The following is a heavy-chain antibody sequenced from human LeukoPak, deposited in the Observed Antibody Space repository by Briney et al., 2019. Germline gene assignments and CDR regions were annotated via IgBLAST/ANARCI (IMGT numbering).Heavy chain of an antibody. Sequence: GASVKVSCKASGYTFTGYYMHWVRQAPGQGLEWMGWINPNSGGTNYAQKFQGRVTMTRDTSISTAYMELSRLRSDDTAVYYCARDHHDYDSSGYSDYWGQGTLVTVSS. V-gene: IGHV1-2*02. CDR3: ARDHHDYDSSGYSDY. J-gene: IGHJ4*02. CDR1: GYTFTGYY. CDR2: INPNSGGT. D-gene: IGHD3-22*01.